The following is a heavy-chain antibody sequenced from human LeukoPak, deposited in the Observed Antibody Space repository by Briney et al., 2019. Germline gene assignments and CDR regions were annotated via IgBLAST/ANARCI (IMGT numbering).Heavy chain of an antibody. CDR2: ISSSGSSI. CDR3: ARVGVGAARPQGYFDY. Sequence: AGGSLRLSCAASGFTFRSYEMNWVRQAPGKGLEWVSYISSSGSSIYYADSVKGRFTISRDNAKNSLYLQMNSLRAEDTAVYYCARVGVGAARPQGYFDYWGQGTLVTVSS. CDR1: GFTFRSYE. D-gene: IGHD6-6*01. V-gene: IGHV3-48*03. J-gene: IGHJ4*02.